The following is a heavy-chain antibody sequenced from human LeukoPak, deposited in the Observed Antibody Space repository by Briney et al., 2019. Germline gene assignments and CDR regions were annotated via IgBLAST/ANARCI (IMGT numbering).Heavy chain of an antibody. Sequence: GASVTVSCKVSGYTLTELSMHWVRQAPGKGLEWMGGFDPEDGETIYAQKFQGRVTMTEDTSTDTAYMELSSLRSEDTAVYYCATPSIVGATTFDYWGQGTLVTVSS. CDR1: GYTLTELS. CDR2: FDPEDGET. J-gene: IGHJ4*02. D-gene: IGHD1-26*01. CDR3: ATPSIVGATTFDY. V-gene: IGHV1-24*01.